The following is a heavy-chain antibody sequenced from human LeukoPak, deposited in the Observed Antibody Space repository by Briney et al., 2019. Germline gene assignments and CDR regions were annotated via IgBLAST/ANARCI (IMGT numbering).Heavy chain of an antibody. CDR1: GYTFTSYA. CDR2: INAGNGNT. D-gene: IGHD5-12*01. CDR3: ARGGGYSGYEVGDY. Sequence: GASVTVSCKASGYTFTSYAMHWVRQAPGQRLEWMGWINAGNGNTKYSQKFQGRVTITRDTSASTAYMELSSLRSEDTAVYYCARGGGYSGYEVGDYWGQGTLVTVSS. J-gene: IGHJ4*02. V-gene: IGHV1-3*01.